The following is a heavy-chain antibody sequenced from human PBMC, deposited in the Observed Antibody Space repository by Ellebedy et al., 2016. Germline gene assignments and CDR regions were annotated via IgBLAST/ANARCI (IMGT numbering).Heavy chain of an antibody. J-gene: IGHJ3*02. Sequence: GGSLRLXCVASGLAFTYNAMNWVRQAPGRGLEWISHIRGGDGPAYYADSVKGRFTISRDNAKNSVFLQMNNVRAEDTAVYYCARFSYDTSGFFFGGNDAFDIWGQGTMVTVSP. CDR2: IRGGDGPA. D-gene: IGHD3-22*01. V-gene: IGHV3-11*01. CDR1: GLAFTYNA. CDR3: ARFSYDTSGFFFGGNDAFDI.